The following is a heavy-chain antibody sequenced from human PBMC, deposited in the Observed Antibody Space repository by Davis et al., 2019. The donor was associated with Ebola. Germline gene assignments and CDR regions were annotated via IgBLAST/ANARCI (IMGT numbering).Heavy chain of an antibody. Sequence: GESLKISCAASGFTFSSHSMNWVRQAPGKGLEWISYITGSDVTMYADSVKGRFTISRDNAKKSLYLQMNSLRVDDTAAYYCACAMTTAYCDLWGRGTLVTVSS. CDR2: ITGSDVTM. CDR3: ACAMTTAYCDL. J-gene: IGHJ2*01. D-gene: IGHD4-11*01. V-gene: IGHV3-48*01. CDR1: GFTFSSHS.